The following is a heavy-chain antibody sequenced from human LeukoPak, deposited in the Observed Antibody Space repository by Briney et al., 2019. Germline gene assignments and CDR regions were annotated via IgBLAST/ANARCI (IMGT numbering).Heavy chain of an antibody. J-gene: IGHJ4*02. Sequence: PSGTLSLTCTVSGGSISSSSYYWGWIRQPPGKGLEWIGSIYYSGSTYYNPSLKSRVTISVDTSKNQFSLKLSSVTAADTAVYYCARQSVAVTAPFDYWGQGTLVTVSS. CDR2: IYYSGST. CDR3: ARQSVAVTAPFDY. CDR1: GGSISSSSYY. D-gene: IGHD3-22*01. V-gene: IGHV4-39*01.